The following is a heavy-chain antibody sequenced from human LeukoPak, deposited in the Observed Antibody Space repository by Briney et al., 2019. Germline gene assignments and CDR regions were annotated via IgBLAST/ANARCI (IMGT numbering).Heavy chain of an antibody. CDR3: ARVRGYSGYDQPGGDY. D-gene: IGHD5-12*01. Sequence: SETLSLTCAVYGGSFSGYYWSWIRQPPGKWLEWIGEINHSGSTNYNPSLKSRVTISVDTSKNQFSLKLSSVTAADTAVYYCARVRGYSGYDQPGGDYWGQGTLVTVSS. J-gene: IGHJ4*02. V-gene: IGHV4-34*01. CDR2: INHSGST. CDR1: GGSFSGYY.